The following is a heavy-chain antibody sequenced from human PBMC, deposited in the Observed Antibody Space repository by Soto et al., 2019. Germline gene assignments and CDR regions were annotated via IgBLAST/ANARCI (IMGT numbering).Heavy chain of an antibody. Sequence: QVQLVQSGAEVKKPGSSVTVSCKASGGTVTNYAISWVRQAPGQGLEWMGGIIPFFGTANYAQKFQGKVTITADKSTNTADMELNSLRSENTAVYYCARGLSVAGTWGYYYYGIDVWGQGTTVTVSS. CDR1: GGTVTNYA. J-gene: IGHJ6*02. D-gene: IGHD6-19*01. CDR2: IIPFFGTA. V-gene: IGHV1-69*06. CDR3: ARGLSVAGTWGYYYYGIDV.